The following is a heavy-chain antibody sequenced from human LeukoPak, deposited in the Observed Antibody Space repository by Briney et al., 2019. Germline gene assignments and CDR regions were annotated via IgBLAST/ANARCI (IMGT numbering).Heavy chain of an antibody. D-gene: IGHD1-26*01. CDR1: GDYIDSYY. CDR3: AGRSARYFDS. Sequence: ALETLSLTCTVSGDYIDSYYWSWIRQPPGEGLQWIGYVFYSGPTNYDASLKSRVAISVDRSKNQFSLKLTSVSAADTAVYYCAGRSARYFDSWGQGTPVTVSS. CDR2: VFYSGPT. V-gene: IGHV4-59*01. J-gene: IGHJ4*02.